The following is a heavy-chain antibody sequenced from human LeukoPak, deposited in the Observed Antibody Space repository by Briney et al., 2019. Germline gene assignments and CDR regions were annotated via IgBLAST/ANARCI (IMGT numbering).Heavy chain of an antibody. CDR1: GGSISSGGYS. CDR2: IYHSGST. CDR3: ARARGYDSSGYYYVNAFDI. Sequence: PSETLSLTCTVSGGSISSGGYSWSWIRQPPGKGLEWIGYIYHSGSTYYNPSLKSRVTISVDRSKNQFSLKLSSVTAADTAVYYCARARGYDSSGYYYVNAFDIWGQGTMVTVSS. J-gene: IGHJ3*02. V-gene: IGHV4-30-2*01. D-gene: IGHD3-22*01.